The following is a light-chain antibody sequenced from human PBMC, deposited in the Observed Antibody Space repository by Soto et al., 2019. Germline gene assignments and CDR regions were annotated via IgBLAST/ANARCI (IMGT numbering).Light chain of an antibody. V-gene: IGLV2-23*01. CDR3: CSYAGTYV. CDR1: SSDVGSYNL. Sequence: QSALTQPASVSGSPGQSIIISCTGTSSDVGSYNLVSWYQQHPGKAPKLMIYEGSKRPSGVSNRFSGSKSGNTASLTISGLQAEDEADYYCCSYAGTYVFGTGTKVTVL. J-gene: IGLJ1*01. CDR2: EGS.